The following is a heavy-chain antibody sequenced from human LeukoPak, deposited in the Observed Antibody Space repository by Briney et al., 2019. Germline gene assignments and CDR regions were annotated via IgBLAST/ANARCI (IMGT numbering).Heavy chain of an antibody. CDR1: GYTFTSYY. V-gene: IGHV1-46*01. J-gene: IGHJ4*02. Sequence: ASVKLSCKASGYTFTSYYMHWVRQAPGQGLEWMGIINPSGGSTSYAQKFPGRVTMTMDRSTSTVYMELSSMRFEDTAVYYCARLGAAAVDYWGQGTLVTVSS. CDR2: INPSGGST. CDR3: ARLGAAAVDY. D-gene: IGHD6-13*01.